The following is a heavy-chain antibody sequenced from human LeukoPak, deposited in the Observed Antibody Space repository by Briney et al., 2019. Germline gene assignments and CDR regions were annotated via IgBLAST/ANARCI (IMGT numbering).Heavy chain of an antibody. CDR1: GGSISSYY. D-gene: IGHD2-21*01. Sequence: SETLSLTCTVSGGSISSYYWSWIRQPPGKGLEWIGYIYYSGSTNYNPSLKSRVTVSVDTSKNQFSLELSSVTAADTAVYYCARGGSYSFYYYYYGMDVWGQGTTVTVSS. CDR3: ARGGSYSFYYYYYGMDV. CDR2: IYYSGST. J-gene: IGHJ6*02. V-gene: IGHV4-59*01.